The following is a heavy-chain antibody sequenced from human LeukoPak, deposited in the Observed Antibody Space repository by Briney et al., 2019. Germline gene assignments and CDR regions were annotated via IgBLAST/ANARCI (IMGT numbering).Heavy chain of an antibody. D-gene: IGHD3-9*01. J-gene: IGHJ4*02. V-gene: IGHV3-21*01. CDR1: GFTFSSYS. CDR2: ISSSSSYI. CDR3: ARENVAYDILTGYPRDYFDY. Sequence: GGSLRLSCAASGFTFSSYSMNWVRQAPGKGLEWVSSISSSSSYIYYADSVKGRFTISRDNAKNSLYLQMNSLRAEDTAVYYCARENVAYDILTGYPRDYFDYWGQGALVTVSS.